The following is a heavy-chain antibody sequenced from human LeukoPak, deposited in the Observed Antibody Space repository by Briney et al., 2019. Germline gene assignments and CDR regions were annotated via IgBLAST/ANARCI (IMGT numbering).Heavy chain of an antibody. CDR3: PRDRCSSRSCYLTITKKVYFDL. D-gene: IGHD2-2*01. J-gene: IGHJ2*01. CDR1: GGSFYNYY. Sequence: KPSETLSHPWTVSGGSFYNYYWSWIRQPPGKGLEWIGYIYYSGSTNYNPSLNSRVTISLDTSKNQYSLTLISVTAAYHALYYCPRDRCSSRSCYLTITKKVYFDLWGRVTVVTVSS. CDR2: IYYSGST. V-gene: IGHV4-59*01.